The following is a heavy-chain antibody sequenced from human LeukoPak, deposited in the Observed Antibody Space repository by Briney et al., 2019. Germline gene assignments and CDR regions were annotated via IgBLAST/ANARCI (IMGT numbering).Heavy chain of an antibody. D-gene: IGHD2-15*01. CDR3: AKRGYCRGGTCFSHDAFDI. CDR2: INHSGST. CDR1: GGSISSNNW. Sequence: PSGTLSLTCTVSGGSISSNNWWNWVRQPPGKGLEWIGEINHSGSTNYNPSLKSRVTISVDTSKNQFSLKLSSVTAADTAVYYCAKRGYCRGGTCFSHDAFDIWGQGTMVTVSS. V-gene: IGHV4-4*02. J-gene: IGHJ3*02.